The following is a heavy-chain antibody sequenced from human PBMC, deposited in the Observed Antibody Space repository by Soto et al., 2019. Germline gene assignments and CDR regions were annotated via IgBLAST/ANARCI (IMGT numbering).Heavy chain of an antibody. CDR2: INHSGST. CDR3: ARAPIKYCSGGSCPSEFDY. Sequence: SETLSLTCAVYGGSFSGYYWSWIRQPPGKGLEWIGEINHSGSTNYNPSLKSRVTISVDTSKNQFSLKLSSVTAADTAVYYCARAPIKYCSGGSCPSEFDYWGQGTLVTVSS. J-gene: IGHJ4*02. CDR1: GGSFSGYY. V-gene: IGHV4-34*01. D-gene: IGHD2-15*01.